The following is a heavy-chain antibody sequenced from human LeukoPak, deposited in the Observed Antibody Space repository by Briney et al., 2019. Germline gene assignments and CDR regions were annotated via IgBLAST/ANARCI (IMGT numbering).Heavy chain of an antibody. CDR3: ARGNPDAFDI. Sequence: PGGSLRLSCAASGFTFSSYAMHWVRQAPGKGLEWVAVISYDGSNKYYADSVKGRFTISRDNSKNTLYLQMNSLRAEDTAVYYCARGNPDAFDIWGQGTMVTVSS. J-gene: IGHJ3*02. V-gene: IGHV3-30-3*01. CDR2: ISYDGSNK. D-gene: IGHD1-14*01. CDR1: GFTFSSYA.